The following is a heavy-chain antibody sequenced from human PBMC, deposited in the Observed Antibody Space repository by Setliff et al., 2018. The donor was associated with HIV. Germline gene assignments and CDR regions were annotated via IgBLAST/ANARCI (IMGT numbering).Heavy chain of an antibody. CDR2: ISSSSDYI. V-gene: IGHV3-21*01. Sequence: PGGSLRLSCAVSGFTFSSYSMNWVRQAPGKGLEWVSSISSSSDYIYYADSVEGRFIISRDNAKNSLYLQMNSLRAEDTAVYYCARDLGGDGYTYHYYYGMDVWGQGTTVTVS. CDR1: GFTFSSYS. J-gene: IGHJ6*02. CDR3: ARDLGGDGYTYHYYYGMDV. D-gene: IGHD3-16*01.